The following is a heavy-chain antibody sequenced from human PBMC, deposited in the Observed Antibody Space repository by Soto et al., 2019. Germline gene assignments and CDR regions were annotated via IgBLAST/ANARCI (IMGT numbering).Heavy chain of an antibody. CDR2: ISDDGSNT. CDR1: GFTFSRHT. D-gene: IGHD3-3*01. V-gene: IGHV3-30-3*01. J-gene: IGHJ4*02. Sequence: QVQLVESGGGVVQPGRSLRLSCAASGFTFSRHTMHWVRQAPGKGLEWVAAISDDGSNTYYADSVKGRFTISRDNSKNTLYLEWGRLSREDTSVHRCAREVYYDFWSGCNTHPYYFDDWGQGTLVTVSS. CDR3: AREVYYDFWSGCNTHPYYFDD.